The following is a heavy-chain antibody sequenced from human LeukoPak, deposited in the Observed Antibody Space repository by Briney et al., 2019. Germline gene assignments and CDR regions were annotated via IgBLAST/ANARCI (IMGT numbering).Heavy chain of an antibody. Sequence: SETLSLTCTVSGDSISSNYWSWIRQPPGKGLEWIGYSYDSGRTKYNPSLKSRVTISVDTSKNQFSLKLSSVTAADTAVYYCARGTWELRLDYWGQGTLVTVSS. V-gene: IGHV4-59*01. CDR3: ARGTWELRLDY. D-gene: IGHD1-26*01. J-gene: IGHJ4*02. CDR2: SYDSGRT. CDR1: GDSISSNY.